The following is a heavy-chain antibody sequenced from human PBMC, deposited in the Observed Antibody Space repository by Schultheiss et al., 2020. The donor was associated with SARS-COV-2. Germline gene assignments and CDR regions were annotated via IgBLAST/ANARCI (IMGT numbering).Heavy chain of an antibody. J-gene: IGHJ3*02. CDR3: ATLSYTPYCGGDCYSFAFDI. CDR1: GGSISSYY. V-gene: IGHV4-59*08. CDR2: IYYSGST. D-gene: IGHD2-21*02. Sequence: SETLSLTCTVSGGSISSYYWSWIRQPPGKGLEWIGYIYYSGSTYYNPSLKSRVTISVDTSKNQFSLKLSSVTAADTAVYYCATLSYTPYCGGDCYSFAFDIWGQGTMVTVSS.